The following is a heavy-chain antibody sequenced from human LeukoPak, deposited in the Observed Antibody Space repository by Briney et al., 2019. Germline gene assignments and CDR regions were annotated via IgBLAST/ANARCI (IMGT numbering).Heavy chain of an antibody. CDR1: GFTFSSYG. CDR3: ARLGQKWSLDY. D-gene: IGHD2-8*01. J-gene: IGHJ4*02. CDR2: IWYDGSNK. Sequence: GSSLRLSCAASGFTFSSYGILWVRQDPGKGLEWGSVIWYDGSNKYYADPVKGRFTISRDNSKNTVFLQMNSLRAEDTAVYYCARLGQKWSLDYWGQGTLVTVSS. V-gene: IGHV3-33*01.